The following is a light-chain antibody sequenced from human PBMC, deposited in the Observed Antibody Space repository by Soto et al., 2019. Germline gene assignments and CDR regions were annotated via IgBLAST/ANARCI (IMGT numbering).Light chain of an antibody. CDR1: SSDVGAYNY. Sequence: QSVLTQPASVSGSPGQPITISCTGTSSDVGAYNYVSWYQQYPGKAPELLIYEVIFRPSGISTRFSGSKSGNTASLTISGLLAEDEADYYCCSYTSDNTWVFGGGTKLTVL. V-gene: IGLV2-14*01. CDR3: CSYTSDNTWV. J-gene: IGLJ3*02. CDR2: EVI.